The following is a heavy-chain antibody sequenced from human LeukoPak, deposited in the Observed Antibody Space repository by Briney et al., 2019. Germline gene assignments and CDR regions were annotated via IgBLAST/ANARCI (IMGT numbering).Heavy chain of an antibody. CDR1: GGSVSSNSYY. V-gene: IGHV4-61*01. J-gene: IGHJ3*02. Sequence: SETQSLTCTVSGGSVSSNSYYWSWIRQPPGKGLEWIGYIYNSKNTNYNPSLKSRVTISVDTSKNQFSLKLSSVTAADTAVYYCARENDAFDIWGQGTMVTVSS. CDR2: IYNSKNT. CDR3: ARENDAFDI.